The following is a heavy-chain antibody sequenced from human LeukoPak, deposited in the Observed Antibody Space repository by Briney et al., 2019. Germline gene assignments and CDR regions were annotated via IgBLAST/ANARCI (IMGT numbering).Heavy chain of an antibody. V-gene: IGHV4-39*01. CDR2: YHIGNT. J-gene: IGHJ6*03. D-gene: IGHD6-19*01. CDR3: ARLWDSTGLYFYYYMDV. CDR1: GVFTRGDTYY. Sequence: SETQSPTCTVSGVFTRGDTYYWAWIRQPPGKGLEWIGNYHIGNTYYNPSLKSRVTISEDTSKNQFSLRVNSVTAADTAVYYCARLWDSTGLYFYYYMDVWGEGATVTVSS.